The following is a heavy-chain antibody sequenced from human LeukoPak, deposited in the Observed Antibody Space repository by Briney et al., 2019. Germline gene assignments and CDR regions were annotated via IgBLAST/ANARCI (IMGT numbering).Heavy chain of an antibody. Sequence: SETLSLTCTVSGGSISSSGYYWGWIRQPPGKGLEWIGSIYYSGSTYYNPSLKSRVSISVHTSKNQFSLKLRSVTAADTAVYYCARPVPSRLGWFDPWGQGTLVTVSS. D-gene: IGHD1-1*01. V-gene: IGHV4-39*01. J-gene: IGHJ5*02. CDR1: GGSISSSGYY. CDR2: IYYSGST. CDR3: ARPVPSRLGWFDP.